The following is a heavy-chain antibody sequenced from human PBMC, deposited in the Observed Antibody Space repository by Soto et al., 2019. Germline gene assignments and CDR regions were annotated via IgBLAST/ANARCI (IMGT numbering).Heavy chain of an antibody. CDR1: GFTFSSYS. Sequence: GGSLRLSCAASGFTFSSYSMNWVRQAPGKGLEWVSYISSSSSTIYYADSVKGRFTISRDNAKNSLYLQMNSLRDEDTAVYYCARELLWFGKTDYYYYYGMDVWGQGTTVTVSS. J-gene: IGHJ6*02. V-gene: IGHV3-48*02. D-gene: IGHD3-10*01. CDR3: ARELLWFGKTDYYYYYGMDV. CDR2: ISSSSSTI.